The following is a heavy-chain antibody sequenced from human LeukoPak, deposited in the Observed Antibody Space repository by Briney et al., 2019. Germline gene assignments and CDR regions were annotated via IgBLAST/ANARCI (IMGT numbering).Heavy chain of an antibody. CDR1: GGSISSGDYY. V-gene: IGHV4-30-4*01. Sequence: SETLSLTCTVSGGSISSGDYYWSWIRQPPGKGLEWIGYIYYSGSTYYNPSLKSRVTISVDTSKNQFSLKLSSVTAADTAMYYCARESAAGGYFDYWGQGTLVTVSS. CDR2: IYYSGST. J-gene: IGHJ4*02. CDR3: ARESAAGGYFDY. D-gene: IGHD2-2*01.